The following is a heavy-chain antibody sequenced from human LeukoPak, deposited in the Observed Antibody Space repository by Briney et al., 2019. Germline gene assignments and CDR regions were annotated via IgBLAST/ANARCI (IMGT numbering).Heavy chain of an antibody. D-gene: IGHD6-19*01. J-gene: IGHJ4*02. CDR2: ISSSSTFI. V-gene: IGHV3-21*01. Sequence: PGGSLRLSCAASGFSFSSYSMNWVRQAPGKGLEWVSSISSSSTFISYADSVEGRFTISRDNAMNSLYLQMNSLTAEDTAVYYCARDRSVAGTVDYWGQGTLVTVSS. CDR3: ARDRSVAGTVDY. CDR1: GFSFSSYS.